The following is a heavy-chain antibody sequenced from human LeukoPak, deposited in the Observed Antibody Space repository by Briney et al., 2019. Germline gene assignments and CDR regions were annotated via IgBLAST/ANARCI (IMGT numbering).Heavy chain of an antibody. Sequence: PGGSLRLSCAASGFTFDDYAMHWVRQAPGKSLEWVSVISWDGGSTYYADSVKGRFTISRDNSKNSLYLQMNSLRAEDTALYYCAKDDRAVAGTGYFDYWGQGTLVTVSS. V-gene: IGHV3-43D*03. D-gene: IGHD6-19*01. J-gene: IGHJ4*02. CDR3: AKDDRAVAGTGYFDY. CDR1: GFTFDDYA. CDR2: ISWDGGST.